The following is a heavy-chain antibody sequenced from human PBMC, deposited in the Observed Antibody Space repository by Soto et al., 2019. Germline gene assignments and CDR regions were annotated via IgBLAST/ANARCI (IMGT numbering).Heavy chain of an antibody. V-gene: IGHV1-2*02. CDR2: INPNSGGT. J-gene: IGHJ5*02. Sequence: VASVKVSCKASGYTFTGYYMHWVRQAPGQGLEWMGWINPNSGGTNYAQKFQGRVTMTRDTSISTAYMELSRLRSDDTAVYYCARDPYYDSSGYFPVGFDPWGQGTLVTVFS. CDR3: ARDPYYDSSGYFPVGFDP. CDR1: GYTFTGYY. D-gene: IGHD3-22*01.